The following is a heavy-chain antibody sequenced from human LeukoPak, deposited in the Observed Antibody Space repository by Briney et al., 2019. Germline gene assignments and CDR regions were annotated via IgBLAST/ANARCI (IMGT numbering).Heavy chain of an antibody. D-gene: IGHD1-14*01. J-gene: IGHJ5*02. CDR1: GFTFSSYT. V-gene: IGHV3-21*01. CDR2: ISSGTTYI. CDR3: ARAAAGASSWFDP. Sequence: PGGSLRLSCAASGFTFSSYTMNWVRQAPGKGLEWVSSISSGTTYIYYADSVKGRFTISRDNAKNSPYLQMNSLRAEDTAVYYCARAAAGASSWFDPWGQGTLVTVSS.